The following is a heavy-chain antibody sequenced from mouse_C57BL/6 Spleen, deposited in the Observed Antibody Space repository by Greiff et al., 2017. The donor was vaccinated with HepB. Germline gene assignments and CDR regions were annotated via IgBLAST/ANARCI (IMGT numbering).Heavy chain of an antibody. CDR1: GYTFTDYY. J-gene: IGHJ2*01. CDR3: ASGRQLRFYFDY. Sequence: EVQLQQSGPELVKPGASVKISCKASGYTFTDYYMNWVKQSHGKSLEWIGDINPNNGGTSYNQKFKGKATLTVDKSSSTAYMELRSLTSEDSAVYYCASGRQLRFYFDYWGQGTTLTVSS. CDR2: INPNNGGT. D-gene: IGHD3-2*02. V-gene: IGHV1-26*01.